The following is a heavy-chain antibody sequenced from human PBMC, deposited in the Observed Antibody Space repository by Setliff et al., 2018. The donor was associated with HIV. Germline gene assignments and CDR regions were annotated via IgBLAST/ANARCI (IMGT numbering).Heavy chain of an antibody. J-gene: IGHJ4*02. D-gene: IGHD1-26*01. CDR1: SGSFSGNY. CDR3: AKDRSGSYRTFDY. V-gene: IGHV4-34*01. Sequence: SETLSLTCAVYSGSFSGNYWSWIRQPPGKGLEWIGEINHSGSTNYSPSLKSRVTISVDTSTKQFSLKLNSVTAADTAVYYCAKDRSGSYRTFDYWGPGILVTVSS. CDR2: INHSGST.